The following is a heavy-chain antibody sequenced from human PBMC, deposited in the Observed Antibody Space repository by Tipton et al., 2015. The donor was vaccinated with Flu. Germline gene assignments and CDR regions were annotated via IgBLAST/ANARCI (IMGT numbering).Heavy chain of an antibody. CDR3: ARGLVEGWPTGPDI. CDR2: INHSGST. J-gene: IGHJ3*02. CDR1: GGSFSGYY. Sequence: TLSLTCAVYGGSFSGYYCSWIRQPPGKGLEWIGEINHSGSTNYNPSLKSRVTISVDTSKNQFSLKLSSVTAADTAVYYCARGLVEGWPTGPDIWGPAT. D-gene: IGHD1-14*01. V-gene: IGHV4-34*01.